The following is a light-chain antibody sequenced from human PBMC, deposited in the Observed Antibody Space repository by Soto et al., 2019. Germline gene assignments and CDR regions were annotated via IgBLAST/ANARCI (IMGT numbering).Light chain of an antibody. CDR1: SNDVGNYNY. J-gene: IGLJ3*02. CDR2: DVS. CDR3: CSYVGIYSFM. V-gene: IGLV2-11*01. Sequence: QSALTQPRSVSGSPGQSVTISCTGTSNDVGNYNYVSWYQQHPGKVPKVIIYDVSKRPSGVPDRFSGSKSANTASLTISGLQAEDEADYYCCSYVGIYSFMFGGGTKVTVL.